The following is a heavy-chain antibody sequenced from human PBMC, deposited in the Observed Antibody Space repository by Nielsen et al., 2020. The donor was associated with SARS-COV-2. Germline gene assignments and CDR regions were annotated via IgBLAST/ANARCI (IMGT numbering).Heavy chain of an antibody. CDR2: IKNDGSGT. Sequence: GGSLRLSCAASGFTFSTYWMHWVRQAPGKGLVWVSRIKNDGSGTIYADSVEGRFTISRDNAKNTLYLQMNSLRAEDTAVYYCARDFGYCSGRSCTYYGMNVWGQGTTVTV. D-gene: IGHD2-15*01. V-gene: IGHV3-74*01. J-gene: IGHJ6*02. CDR1: GFTFSTYW. CDR3: ARDFGYCSGRSCTYYGMNV.